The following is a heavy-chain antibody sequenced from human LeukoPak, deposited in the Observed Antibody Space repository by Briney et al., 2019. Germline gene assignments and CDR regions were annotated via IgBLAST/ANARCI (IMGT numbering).Heavy chain of an antibody. Sequence: PSETLSLTCSVSGASTTSYYWNWIRQAPGKGLEWIGYIYSDGTTSYSPSLRSRVTISIDTSRNQFSLKLSSVTAADAAVYYCASDTRSYDTSGYYYFDYWGQGALVTVSS. D-gene: IGHD3-22*01. J-gene: IGHJ4*02. CDR3: ASDTRSYDTSGYYYFDY. CDR1: GASTTSYY. CDR2: IYSDGTT. V-gene: IGHV4-59*01.